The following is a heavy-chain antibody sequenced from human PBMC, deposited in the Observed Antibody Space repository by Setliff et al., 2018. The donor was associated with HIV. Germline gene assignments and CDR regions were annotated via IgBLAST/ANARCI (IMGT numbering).Heavy chain of an antibody. V-gene: IGHV4-34*01. CDR3: ARGATLLPGYSDRWEYFYMDV. Sequence: SETLSLTCAVYGGSFSEYYWSWIRQSPGKGLEWIGEINHSGSTHCNLTLKSRATISVDTSKNQFSLRLNSVTAADTAVYYCARGATLLPGYSDRWEYFYMDVWGKGTTVTVSS. D-gene: IGHD5-12*01. CDR1: GGSFSEYY. J-gene: IGHJ6*03. CDR2: INHSGST.